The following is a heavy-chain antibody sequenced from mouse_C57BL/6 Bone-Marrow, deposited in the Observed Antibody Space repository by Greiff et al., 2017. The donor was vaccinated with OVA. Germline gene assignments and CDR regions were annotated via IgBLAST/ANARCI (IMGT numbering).Heavy chain of an antibody. CDR2: IDPSDSYT. Sequence: QVQLQQPGAELVMPGASVKLSCKASGYTFTGYWMHWVKQRPGQGLEWIGEIDPSDSYTNYNQKFKGKSTLTVDKSSSTAYMQLSSLTSEDSAVYYCARTRFYFDYWGQGTTLTVSS. CDR3: ARTRFYFDY. V-gene: IGHV1-69*01. J-gene: IGHJ2*01. CDR1: GYTFTGYW.